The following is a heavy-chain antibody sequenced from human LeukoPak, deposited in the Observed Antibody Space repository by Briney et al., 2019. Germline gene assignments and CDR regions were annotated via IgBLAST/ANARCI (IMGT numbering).Heavy chain of an antibody. J-gene: IGHJ4*02. Sequence: GGSMRLSWAVSGFTVSTNFMSWVRQAPGKGLEWVSVLYSGETTSYVESVKGRFTIPRDNSKNTLYLQMNSHRVEDTAVYYCTRDRSSMVRGNYFDYWGQGTLVTVSS. CDR3: TRDRSSMVRGNYFDY. CDR1: GFTVSTNF. D-gene: IGHD3-10*01. CDR2: LYSGETT. V-gene: IGHV3-66*01.